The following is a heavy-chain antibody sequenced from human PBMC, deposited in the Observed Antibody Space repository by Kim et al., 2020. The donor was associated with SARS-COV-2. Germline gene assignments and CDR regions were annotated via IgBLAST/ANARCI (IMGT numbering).Heavy chain of an antibody. V-gene: IGHV4-59*08. CDR2: IYYIGST. D-gene: IGHD6-19*01. CDR1: GGSISSYY. CDR3: ARQGRIAVAGTLYFDY. Sequence: SETLSLTCTVSGGSISSYYWSWIRQPPGKGLEWIGYIYYIGSTNYNPSLKSRVTISVDTSKNQFSLKLSSVTAADTAVYYCARQGRIAVAGTLYFDYWGQGTLVTVSS. J-gene: IGHJ4*02.